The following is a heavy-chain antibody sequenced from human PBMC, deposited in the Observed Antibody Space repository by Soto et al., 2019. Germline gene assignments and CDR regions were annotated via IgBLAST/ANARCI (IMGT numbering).Heavy chain of an antibody. Sequence: PSETLSLTCTVSGGSISSSPYYWGWIRQPPGKGLEWIGNIYYNGKTFYNPSLKSRVTISVNTSKNQFSLKLSSVTAADTAVYYCARHGPLSNNWNQLDYWGQGTLVTVSS. CDR3: ARHGPLSNNWNQLDY. V-gene: IGHV4-39*01. CDR2: IYYNGKT. CDR1: GGSISSSPYY. J-gene: IGHJ4*02. D-gene: IGHD1-1*01.